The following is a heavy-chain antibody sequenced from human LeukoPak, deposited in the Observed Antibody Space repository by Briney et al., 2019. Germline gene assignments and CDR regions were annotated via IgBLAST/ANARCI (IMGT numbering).Heavy chain of an antibody. CDR2: INPKSVGT. V-gene: IGHV1-2*02. CDR1: GYTFTDYY. CDR3: ARGGYSSGEYNWFDP. J-gene: IGHJ5*02. Sequence: ASVKVSCKASGYTFTDYYMHWVRQAPGQGLEWMGWINPKSVGTNYAQKFQGRATMTWDTSISTAYMELNRLTSDDTAVYYCARGGYSSGEYNWFDPWGQGTLVTVSS. D-gene: IGHD6-19*01.